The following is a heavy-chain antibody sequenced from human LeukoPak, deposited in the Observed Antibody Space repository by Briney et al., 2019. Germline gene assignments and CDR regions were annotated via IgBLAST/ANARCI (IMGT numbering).Heavy chain of an antibody. CDR3: ARLSDSYGLWPWFDP. D-gene: IGHD5-18*01. J-gene: IGHJ5*02. Sequence: SETLSLTCTVSGGSISSYYWSWIRQPAGKGLEWIGRIYTSGSTNYNPSLKSRVTMSVDTSKNQFSLKLSSVTAADTAVYYCARLSDSYGLWPWFDPWGQGTLVTVSS. CDR1: GGSISSYY. CDR2: IYTSGST. V-gene: IGHV4-4*07.